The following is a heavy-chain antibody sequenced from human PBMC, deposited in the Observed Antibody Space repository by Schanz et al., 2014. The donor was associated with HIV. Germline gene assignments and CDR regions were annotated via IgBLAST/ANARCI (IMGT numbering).Heavy chain of an antibody. J-gene: IGHJ6*02. D-gene: IGHD3-10*01. CDR3: ARGSGPYYYYYGMDV. CDR1: GFTFGDHY. V-gene: IGHV3-30-3*01. CDR2: ISYDGNNK. Sequence: VQLVESGGGLVKPGGSLGLSCVASGFTFGDHYMTWIRQAPGKGLEWVAVISYDGNNKYYADSVKGRFTISRDNSKNTLYLQRNSLRAEDTAVYYCARGSGPYYYYYGMDVWGQGTTVTVSS.